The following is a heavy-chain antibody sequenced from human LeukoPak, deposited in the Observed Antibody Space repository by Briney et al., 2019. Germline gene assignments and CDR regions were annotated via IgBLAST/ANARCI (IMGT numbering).Heavy chain of an antibody. CDR3: ARLKGYYDSSGSLFDY. CDR1: GYSFISYW. CDR2: IDPSDSYT. J-gene: IGHJ4*02. D-gene: IGHD3-22*01. Sequence: GESLKISCKGSGYSFISYWISWVRQMPGKGLEWMGRIDPSDSYTNYSPSFQGHVTISADKSISTAYLQWSSLKASDTAMYYCARLKGYYDSSGSLFDYWGQGTLVTVSS. V-gene: IGHV5-10-1*01.